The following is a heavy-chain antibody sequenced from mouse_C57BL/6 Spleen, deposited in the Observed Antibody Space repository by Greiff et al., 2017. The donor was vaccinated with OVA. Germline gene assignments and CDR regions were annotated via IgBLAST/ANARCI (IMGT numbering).Heavy chain of an antibody. J-gene: IGHJ4*01. Sequence: VQLQQPGAELVKPGASVKMSCKASGYTFTSYWITWVKQRPGQGLEWIGDIYPGSGSTNYNEKFKSKATLTVDTSSSTAYMQLSSLTSEDSAVYYCARGGDGYYNAMDYWGQGTSLTVSS. CDR3: ARGGDGYYNAMDY. V-gene: IGHV1-55*01. CDR1: GYTFTSYW. D-gene: IGHD2-3*01. CDR2: IYPGSGST.